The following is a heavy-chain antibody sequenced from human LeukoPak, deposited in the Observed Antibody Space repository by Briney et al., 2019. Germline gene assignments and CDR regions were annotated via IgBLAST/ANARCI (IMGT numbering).Heavy chain of an antibody. Sequence: GASVKVSCKVSGYTLTELSMHWVRQAPGKGLEWMGGFDPEDGETIYAQKFQGRVTMTEDTSTDTAYMELSSLRSEDTAVYYCARTNTRYYYYYMDVWGKGTTVAVSS. D-gene: IGHD1-14*01. CDR3: ARTNTRYYYYYMDV. CDR2: FDPEDGET. CDR1: GYTLTELS. V-gene: IGHV1-24*01. J-gene: IGHJ6*03.